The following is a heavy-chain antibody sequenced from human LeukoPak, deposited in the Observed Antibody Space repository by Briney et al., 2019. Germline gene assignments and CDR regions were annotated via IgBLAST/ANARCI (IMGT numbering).Heavy chain of an antibody. J-gene: IGHJ4*02. D-gene: IGHD3-22*01. CDR2: ISSSSSYI. V-gene: IGHV3-21*04. Sequence: GGSLRLSCAASGFTFSSYSMNWVRQAPGKGLEWVSSISSSSSYIYYADSVKGRFTISRDNSKNTLYLQMNSLRAEDTAVYYCAKDRDYDSSGYPNWGQGTLVTVSS. CDR3: AKDRDYDSSGYPN. CDR1: GFTFSSYS.